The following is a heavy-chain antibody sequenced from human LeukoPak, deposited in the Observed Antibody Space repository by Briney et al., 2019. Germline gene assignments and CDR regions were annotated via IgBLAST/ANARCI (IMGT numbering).Heavy chain of an antibody. CDR3: VRDLGGRSGH. CDR2: INEDGSTT. CDR1: GFTFSSNW. D-gene: IGHD1-26*01. J-gene: IGHJ4*02. V-gene: IGHV3-74*01. Sequence: GGSLRLSCAASGFTFSSNWMHWVRQAPGKGLVWVSRINEDGSTTNYADSVKGRSTIFRDNAKNTLYLQMNSLRAEDTAVYYCVRDLGGRSGHWGQGALVTVSS.